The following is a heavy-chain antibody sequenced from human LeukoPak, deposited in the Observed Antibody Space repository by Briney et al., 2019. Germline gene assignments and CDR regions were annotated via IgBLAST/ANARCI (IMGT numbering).Heavy chain of an antibody. D-gene: IGHD6-19*01. CDR1: GFTFSTFA. CDR3: ARSTSWYHKFDY. J-gene: IGHJ4*02. CDR2: IKQDGSER. V-gene: IGHV3-7*04. Sequence: GGSLRLSCAASGFTFSTFAMSWVRQAPGKGLEWVASIKQDGSERYYVDSVKSRFTISSDNAKNSVYVQMNSLRAEDTAVFYCARSTSWYHKFDYWGQGTLVTVSS.